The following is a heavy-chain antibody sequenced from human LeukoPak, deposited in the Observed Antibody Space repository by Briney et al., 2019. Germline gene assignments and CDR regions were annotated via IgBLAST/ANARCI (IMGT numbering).Heavy chain of an antibody. D-gene: IGHD2-15*01. CDR3: ARDCTGGSCYPPSDGFDI. Sequence: SETLSLTCTVSGGSVSSDFWSWVRQTPGQGLEWIGYVYYGGTTSYSPSLKSRVTMSIDRSKNEFSLTLFSVTAADTANYYCARDCTGGSCYPPSDGFDIWGQGTKVTVSS. J-gene: IGHJ3*02. CDR2: VYYGGTT. CDR1: GGSVSSDF. V-gene: IGHV4-59*02.